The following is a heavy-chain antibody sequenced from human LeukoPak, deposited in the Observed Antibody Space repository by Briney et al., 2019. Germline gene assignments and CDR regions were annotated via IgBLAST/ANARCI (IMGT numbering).Heavy chain of an antibody. CDR1: GYTFTAYA. D-gene: IGHD3-22*01. V-gene: IGHV1-2*02. J-gene: IGHJ4*02. Sequence: ASVNVSCKTSGYTFTAYAIHWVRQAPGQGLEWMGWISPNTGGTEYAQKFQGRVTMTRDTSISTVYMEMSSLTSGDTAVYYCARVNYYVSNSLDFWGQGTLVTVSS. CDR3: ARVNYYVSNSLDF. CDR2: ISPNTGGT.